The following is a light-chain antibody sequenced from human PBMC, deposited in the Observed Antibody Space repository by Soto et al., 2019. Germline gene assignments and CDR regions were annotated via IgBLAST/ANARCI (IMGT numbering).Light chain of an antibody. CDR3: QQRSNWPPVIT. Sequence: EIVLTQSPATLSLSPGERATLSCRASQTFSSHLAWYQQKPGQAPRLLIYDASKRATGIPARFSGRGSGTDFPLTISSLEPEDFAVYYGQQRSNWPPVITFGQGTRLEIK. CDR2: DAS. V-gene: IGKV3-11*01. CDR1: QTFSSH. J-gene: IGKJ5*01.